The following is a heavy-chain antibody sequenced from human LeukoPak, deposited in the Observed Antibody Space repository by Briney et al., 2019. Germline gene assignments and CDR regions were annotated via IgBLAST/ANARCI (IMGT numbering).Heavy chain of an antibody. CDR2: IYYSGST. J-gene: IGHJ2*01. Sequence: TSETLSLTCTVSGGSISSYYWSWIRQPPGKGLEWIGYIYYSGSTNYNPSLKSRVTISVDTSKNQLSLKLSSVTAADTAVYYWARDFYPRYGPDWYFDLWGRGTLVTVSS. D-gene: IGHD1-14*01. CDR1: GGSISSYY. V-gene: IGHV4-59*01. CDR3: ARDFYPRYGPDWYFDL.